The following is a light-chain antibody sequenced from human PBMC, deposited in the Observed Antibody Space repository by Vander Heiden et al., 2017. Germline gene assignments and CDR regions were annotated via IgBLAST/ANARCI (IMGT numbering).Light chain of an antibody. V-gene: IGKV3-15*01. CDR1: PSVSSN. CDR2: GAS. CDR3: QQYNNWPPLT. J-gene: IGKJ4*01. Sequence: EIVMTHSPATLSVSPRERATLSCRPSPSVSSNLAWYQQKPGQAPRLLIYGASTRATGIPARFSGSGSGTEFTLTISSLQSEDFAVYYCQQYNNWPPLTFGGGTKVEIK.